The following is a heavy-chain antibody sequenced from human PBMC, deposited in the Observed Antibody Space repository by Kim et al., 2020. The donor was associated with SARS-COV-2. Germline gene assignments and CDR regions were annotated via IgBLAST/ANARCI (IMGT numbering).Heavy chain of an antibody. CDR3: ARESSGDYYDMDV. CDR1: GYTFTNCA. Sequence: ASVKVSCKASGYTFTNCAMNWVRQAPGQGLEWMGWINTNTGNPTYAQGFTGRFVFSLDTSVSTAYLQISSLKAEDTAVNYCARESSGDYYDMDVWGQGTTVTVSS. D-gene: IGHD6-25*01. CDR2: INTNTGNP. V-gene: IGHV7-4-1*02. J-gene: IGHJ6*02.